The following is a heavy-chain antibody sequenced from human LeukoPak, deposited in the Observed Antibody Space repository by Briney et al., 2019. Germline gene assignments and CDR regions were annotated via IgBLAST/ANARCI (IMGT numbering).Heavy chain of an antibody. J-gene: IGHJ4*02. CDR1: GYTFTGYY. V-gene: IGHV1-2*02. CDR2: INPNSGGT. CDR3: ARGYDFWSGYYFDY. D-gene: IGHD3-3*01. Sequence: ASVKVSCKASGYTFTGYYMHWVRQAPGQGPEWMGWINPNSGGTNYAQKFQGRVTMTRDTSISTAYMELSRLRSDDTAVYYCARGYDFWSGYYFDYWGQGTLVTVSS.